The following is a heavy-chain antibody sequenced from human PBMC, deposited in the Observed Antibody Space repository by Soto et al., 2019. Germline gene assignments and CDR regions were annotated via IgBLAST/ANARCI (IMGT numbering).Heavy chain of an antibody. D-gene: IGHD1-26*01. CDR1: GGSFSGYY. Sequence: QVQLQQWGAGLLKPSETLSLTCAVYGGSFSGYYWSWIRQPPGKGLEWIGEIDHTGSTNYNPSLKSRVTILVDTSKKPFSLKLTSVTAADTAVYYCARRGGGSYPFYFDYWGQGALVTVSS. CDR2: IDHTGST. V-gene: IGHV4-34*01. J-gene: IGHJ4*01. CDR3: ARRGGGSYPFYFDY.